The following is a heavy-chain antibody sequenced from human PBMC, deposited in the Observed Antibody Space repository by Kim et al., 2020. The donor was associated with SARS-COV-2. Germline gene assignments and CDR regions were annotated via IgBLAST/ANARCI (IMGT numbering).Heavy chain of an antibody. CDR1: GYTFTGYY. V-gene: IGHV1-2*04. CDR3: ARGGIAWGRGYSYGKFDY. D-gene: IGHD5-18*01. CDR2: INPNSGGT. Sequence: ASVKVSCKASGYTFTGYYMHWVRQAPGQGLEWMGWINPNSGGTNYAQKFQGWVTMTRDTSISTAYMELSRLRSDDTAVYYCARGGIAWGRGYSYGKFDYWGQGTLVTVSS. J-gene: IGHJ4*02.